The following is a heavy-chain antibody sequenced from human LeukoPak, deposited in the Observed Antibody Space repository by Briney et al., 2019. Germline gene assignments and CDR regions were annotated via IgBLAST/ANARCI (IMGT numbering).Heavy chain of an antibody. V-gene: IGHV3-21*01. CDR2: ISSSSSYI. Sequence: GGSLRLSCAASGFTFSSYSMNWVRQAPGKGLEWVSSISSSSSYIYYADSVKGRFTISRDNAKNSLYLQMNSLRAEDTAVYYCARDEGIAAAGASFDYWGQGTLVTVSS. J-gene: IGHJ4*02. D-gene: IGHD6-13*01. CDR1: GFTFSSYS. CDR3: ARDEGIAAAGASFDY.